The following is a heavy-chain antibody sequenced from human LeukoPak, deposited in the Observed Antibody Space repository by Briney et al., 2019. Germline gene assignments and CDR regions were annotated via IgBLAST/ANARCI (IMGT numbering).Heavy chain of an antibody. CDR3: ARLLGLSYDSSGYYAYDAFDI. J-gene: IGHJ3*02. D-gene: IGHD3-22*01. CDR2: IYYSGST. Sequence: SETLSLTCTVSGDSINSYYWSWIRQPPGKGLEWIGYIYYSGSTNCNPSLKSRVTISIDTSRTQFSLKLSSVTAADTAVYYCARLLGLSYDSSGYYAYDAFDIWGQGTVVTVSS. V-gene: IGHV4-59*08. CDR1: GDSINSYY.